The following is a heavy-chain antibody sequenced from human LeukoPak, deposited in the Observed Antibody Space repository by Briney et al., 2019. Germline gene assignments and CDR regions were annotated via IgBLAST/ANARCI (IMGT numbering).Heavy chain of an antibody. J-gene: IGHJ6*02. V-gene: IGHV3-30-3*01. D-gene: IGHD2-2*01. CDR2: ISYDGSNK. Sequence: GGSLRLSCAASGFTFSSYAMHWVRQAPGKGLEWVAVISYDGSNKYYADSVKGRFTISRDNSKITLYLQMNSLRAEDTAVYYCARQLGYCSSTSCYENGMDVRGQGTTVTVSS. CDR3: ARQLGYCSSTSCYENGMDV. CDR1: GFTFSSYA.